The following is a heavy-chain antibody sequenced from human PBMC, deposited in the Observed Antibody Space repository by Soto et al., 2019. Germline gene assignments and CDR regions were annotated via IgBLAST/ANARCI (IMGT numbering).Heavy chain of an antibody. Sequence: APLQVSCKNSGYTFGSYGISWVRQAHGQGLEWMGWTGPHNGNTNYAQRLQGRVTMTTDTSTRTAYLEVRSLRSDDTAVYYCARDRGIASFDYWGQGTLVNVAP. V-gene: IGHV1-18*04. CDR2: TGPHNGNT. J-gene: IGHJ4*02. D-gene: IGHD2-21*01. CDR1: GYTFGSYG. CDR3: ARDRGIASFDY.